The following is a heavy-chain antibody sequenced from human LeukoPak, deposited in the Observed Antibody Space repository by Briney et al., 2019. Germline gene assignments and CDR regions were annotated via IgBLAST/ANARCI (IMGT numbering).Heavy chain of an antibody. V-gene: IGHV4-34*01. CDR3: ARDSITMVRGVPYNWFDP. J-gene: IGHJ5*02. CDR2: INHSGST. CDR1: GGSFSGYY. D-gene: IGHD3-10*01. Sequence: SETLSLTCAVYGGSFSGYYWSWIRQPPGKGLEWIGEINHSGSTNYNPSLKSRVTISVDTSKNQFSLKLSSVTAADTAVYYCARDSITMVRGVPYNWFDPWGQGTLVTVSS.